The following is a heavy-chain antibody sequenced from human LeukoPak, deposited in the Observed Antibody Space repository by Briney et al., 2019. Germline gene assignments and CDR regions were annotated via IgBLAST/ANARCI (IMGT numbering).Heavy chain of an antibody. CDR2: FDPEDDES. D-gene: IGHD6-19*01. Sequence: ASVKVSCKVSGYTLTELSMHWVRQAPGKGLEWMGGFDPEDDESIYAQKFQGRVTMTEDTSTNTAYMELSSLRSEDTAVYYCARGLIAVPGTRRGGHWFDPWGQGTLVTVSS. CDR1: GYTLTELS. CDR3: ARGLIAVPGTRRGGHWFDP. J-gene: IGHJ5*02. V-gene: IGHV1-24*01.